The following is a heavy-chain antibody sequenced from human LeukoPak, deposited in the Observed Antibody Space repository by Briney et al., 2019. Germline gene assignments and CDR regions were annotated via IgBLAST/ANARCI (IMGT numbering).Heavy chain of an antibody. V-gene: IGHV3-33*01. CDR1: GFTFSSYG. Sequence: QPGRSLRLSCAASGFTFSSYGMHWVRQAPGKGLEWVAVIWYDGSNKYYADSVKGRFTISRDNSKNTLYLQMNSLRAEDTAVYYCARDYYDSSGYYPLPPSVWGQGTLVTVSS. CDR3: ARDYYDSSGYYPLPPSV. J-gene: IGHJ4*02. CDR2: IWYDGSNK. D-gene: IGHD3-22*01.